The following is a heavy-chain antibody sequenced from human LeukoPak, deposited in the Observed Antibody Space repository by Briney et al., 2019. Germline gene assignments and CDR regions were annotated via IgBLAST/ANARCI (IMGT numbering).Heavy chain of an antibody. J-gene: IGHJ5*02. V-gene: IGHV1-2*02. CDR2: INPNSGGT. Sequence: ASVKVSCKASGYTFTGYYMHWVRQAPGQGLEWMGWINPNSGGTNYAQKFQGRVTMTRDTSISTANMELSRLRSDDTAVYYCARDLSNCGGDCSPSNWFDPWGQGTLVTVSS. CDR3: ARDLSNCGGDCSPSNWFDP. D-gene: IGHD2-21*02. CDR1: GYTFTGYY.